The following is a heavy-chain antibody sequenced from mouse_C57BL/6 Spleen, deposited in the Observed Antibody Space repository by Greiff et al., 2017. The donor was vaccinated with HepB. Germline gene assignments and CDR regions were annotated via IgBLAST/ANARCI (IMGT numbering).Heavy chain of an antibody. CDR1: GFTFSDYG. J-gene: IGHJ2*01. V-gene: IGHV5-17*01. Sequence: EVQVVESGGGLVKPGGSLKLSCAASGFTFSDYGMHWVRQAPERGLEWVAYISSGSSTIYYADTVKGRFTISRDNAKNTLFLQMTSLRSEDTAMYYCAKGSRMDGFSIDSWGQGTTLTVSS. D-gene: IGHD1-1*01. CDR2: ISSGSSTI. CDR3: AKGSRMDGFSIDS.